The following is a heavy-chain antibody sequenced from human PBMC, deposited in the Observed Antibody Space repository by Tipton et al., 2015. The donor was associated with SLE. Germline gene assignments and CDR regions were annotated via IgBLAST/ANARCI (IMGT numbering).Heavy chain of an antibody. Sequence: SLRLSCAASGFTFSLYAMTWVRQAPGKGLEWVSVIYSGGSSTYYADSVKGRFTISRDDSKNTLYLQMNSLRAEDTALYYCAKGSTSKRLYYLDYWGQGNLVTVSS. J-gene: IGHJ4*02. D-gene: IGHD2-21*02. CDR3: AKGSTSKRLYYLDY. V-gene: IGHV3-23*03. CDR2: IYSGGSST. CDR1: GFTFSLYA.